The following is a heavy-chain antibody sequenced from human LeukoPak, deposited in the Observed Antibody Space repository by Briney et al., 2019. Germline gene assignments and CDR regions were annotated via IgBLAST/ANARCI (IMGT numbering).Heavy chain of an antibody. CDR2: IWFDAGNK. J-gene: IGHJ4*02. D-gene: IGHD1-1*01. CDR3: AKDGVEGTHSDS. CDR1: GFTFSNYG. V-gene: IGHV3-33*06. Sequence: GTSLRLSCAASGFTFSNYGMHWVRQAPGKGLEWVAVIWFDAGNKYYADSVKGRFTISRDNSKSTLYLQMNYLRAEDTAVYYCAKDGVEGTHSDSWGQGALVTVSS.